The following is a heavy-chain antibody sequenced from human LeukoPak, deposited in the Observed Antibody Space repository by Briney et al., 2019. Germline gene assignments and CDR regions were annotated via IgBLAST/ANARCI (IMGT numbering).Heavy chain of an antibody. Sequence: GGSLRLSWAASGFTFSSYEMNWVRQAPGKGLEWVSYISSGGNTIYYADSVKGRFTISRDNAKNSLYLQMNSLRAEDTAVYYCAREGTAMVSFDYWGQGTLVTVSS. CDR1: GFTFSSYE. D-gene: IGHD5-18*01. CDR3: AREGTAMVSFDY. J-gene: IGHJ4*02. CDR2: ISSGGNTI. V-gene: IGHV3-48*03.